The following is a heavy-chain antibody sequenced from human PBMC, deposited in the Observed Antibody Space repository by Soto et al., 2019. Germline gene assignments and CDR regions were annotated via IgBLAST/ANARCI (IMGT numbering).Heavy chain of an antibody. D-gene: IGHD6-6*01. J-gene: IGHJ4*02. CDR3: AREYRTSSHFDY. V-gene: IGHV3-23*01. CDR2: IIGSGGTT. CDR1: GFPFTDYH. Sequence: GGPMRRSCASSGFPFTDYHMRLVRKAPGRGLEWGSSIIGSGGTTDYADCGKGRLTISRDTSRNTMYLQMSRLRVDDTAIYYCAREYRTSSHFDYWGQGKLVTVSS.